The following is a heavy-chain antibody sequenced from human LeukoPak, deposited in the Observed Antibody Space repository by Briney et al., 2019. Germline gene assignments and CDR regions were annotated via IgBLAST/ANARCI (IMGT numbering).Heavy chain of an antibody. D-gene: IGHD2-2*01. CDR2: IWYDGSNK. CDR1: GFTFSNYG. V-gene: IGHV3-33*01. Sequence: GGSLRLSCAASGFTFSNYGMHWVRQAPGKGLEWAAVIWYDGSNKYYADSVRGRFTISRDNLKNTLYLQMNSLRAEDTAVYYCARYQLLADGMDVWGQGTTVTVSS. CDR3: ARYQLLADGMDV. J-gene: IGHJ6*02.